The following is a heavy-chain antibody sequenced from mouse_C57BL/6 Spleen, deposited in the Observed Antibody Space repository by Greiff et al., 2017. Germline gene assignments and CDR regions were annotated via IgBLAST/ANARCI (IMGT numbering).Heavy chain of an antibody. Sequence: EVKVVESGGGLVKPGGSLKLSCAASGFTFSSYAMSWVRQTPEKRLEWVATISDGGSYTYYPDNVKGRYTISRDNTKNNPDLQMSHLKSEDTAMYYCARDYYGDYYAMDYWGQGTSVTVSS. V-gene: IGHV5-4*01. J-gene: IGHJ4*01. D-gene: IGHD1-2*01. CDR3: ARDYYGDYYAMDY. CDR1: GFTFSSYA. CDR2: ISDGGSYT.